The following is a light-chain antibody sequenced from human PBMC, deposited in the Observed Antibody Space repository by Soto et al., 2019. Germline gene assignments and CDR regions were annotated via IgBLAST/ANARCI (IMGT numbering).Light chain of an antibody. CDR1: QSLLHRNGKNY. V-gene: IGKV2-28*01. J-gene: IGKJ5*01. CDR3: MQGLQSTIT. CDR2: LGS. Sequence: DIMMTQSPFSLAVTPGESASISCRSSQSLLHRNGKNYLDWYLQKPGQSPQLLIYLGSSRASGAPDRVSGSGSGTDFTLKIDRVEAEDVGIYYCMQGLQSTITFGQGTRLEIK.